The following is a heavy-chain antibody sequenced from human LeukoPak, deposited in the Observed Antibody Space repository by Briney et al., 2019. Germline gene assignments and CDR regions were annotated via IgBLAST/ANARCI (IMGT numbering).Heavy chain of an antibody. CDR3: ARDVGDN. J-gene: IGHJ3*02. CDR2: IKPDGSEK. V-gene: IGHV3-7*04. Sequence: PGGSLRLSCTASGFTLSTYWMSWVRQAPGKGLEWVANIKPDGSEKHFVDSVKGRFTISRDNAKNSLYLQMNSLRAEDTAVYYCARDVGDNWGQWAMVTVSS. CDR1: GFTLSTYW.